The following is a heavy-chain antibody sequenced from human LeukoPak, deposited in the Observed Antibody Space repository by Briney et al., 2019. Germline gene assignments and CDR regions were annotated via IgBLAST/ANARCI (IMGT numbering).Heavy chain of an antibody. V-gene: IGHV4-4*02. J-gene: IGHJ4*02. CDR2: IYHSGST. Sequence: SETLSLTCAVSGGSISSSNWWSWVRQPPGKGLEWIGEIYHSGSTNYNPSLKSRVTISVDKSKNQFSLKLSSVTAADTAVYYCARDSANGSSWYFDYWGQGTLVTVSS. CDR3: ARDSANGSSWYFDY. CDR1: GGSISSSNW. D-gene: IGHD6-13*01.